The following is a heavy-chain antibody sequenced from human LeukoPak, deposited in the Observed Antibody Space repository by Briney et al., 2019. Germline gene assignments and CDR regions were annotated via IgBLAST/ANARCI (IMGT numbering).Heavy chain of an antibody. V-gene: IGHV4-61*02. Sequence: SETLSLTCTVSGGSISSSSYYWSWIRQPAGKGLEWIGRIYTSGSTNYNPSLKSRVTMSVDTSKNQFSLKLSSVTAADTAVYYCARDPGVDTAMVWGQGTLVTVSS. CDR3: ARDPGVDTAMV. J-gene: IGHJ4*02. D-gene: IGHD5-18*01. CDR1: GGSISSSSYY. CDR2: IYTSGST.